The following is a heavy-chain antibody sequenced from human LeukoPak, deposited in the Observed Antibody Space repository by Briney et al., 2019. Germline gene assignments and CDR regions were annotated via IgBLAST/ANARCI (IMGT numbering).Heavy chain of an antibody. Sequence: SETLSLTCAVYGGSFSGYYWSWIRQPPGKGLEWIGEINHSGSTNYNPSLKSRVTISVDTSKNQFSLKLSSVTAADTAVYYCARGEILYSLGGRAFDIWGRGTMVTVSS. CDR2: INHSGST. CDR3: ARGEILYSLGGRAFDI. CDR1: GGSFSGYY. J-gene: IGHJ3*02. V-gene: IGHV4-34*01. D-gene: IGHD2-8*01.